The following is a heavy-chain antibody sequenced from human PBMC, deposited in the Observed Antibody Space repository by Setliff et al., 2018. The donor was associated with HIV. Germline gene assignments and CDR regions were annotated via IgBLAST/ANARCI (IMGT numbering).Heavy chain of an antibody. CDR3: AIDGLSYNILPGSIAYFHSGMDV. D-gene: IGHD3-9*01. J-gene: IGHJ6*02. CDR2: ISGDTGGI. CDR1: GYTISAHG. Sequence: ASVKVSCKASGYTISAHGVSWVRHVPGHGLEWMGWISGDTGGIKYSQRFEGRLTMTTETSTNTAYMELRSLRSDDTAVYYCAIDGLSYNILPGSIAYFHSGMDVWGQGTTVTVSS. V-gene: IGHV1-18*01.